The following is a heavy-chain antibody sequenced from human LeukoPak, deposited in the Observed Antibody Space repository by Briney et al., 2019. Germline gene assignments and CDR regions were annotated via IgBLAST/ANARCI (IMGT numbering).Heavy chain of an antibody. CDR2: IYHSGST. V-gene: IGHV4-4*02. CDR1: GGSISSSNW. CDR3: ARASGTFYYDSRGYYHFDY. Sequence: SETLSLTRAVSGGSISSSNWWSWVRQPPGKGLEWIGEIYHSGSTNYNPSLKSRVTISVDKSKNQFSLKLSSVTAADTAVYYCARASGTFYYDSRGYYHFDYWGQGTLVTVSS. J-gene: IGHJ4*02. D-gene: IGHD3-22*01.